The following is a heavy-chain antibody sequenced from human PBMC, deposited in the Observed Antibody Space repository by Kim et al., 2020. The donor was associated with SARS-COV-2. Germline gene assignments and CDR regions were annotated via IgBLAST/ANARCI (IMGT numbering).Heavy chain of an antibody. CDR1: GGSISSYY. J-gene: IGHJ5*02. Sequence: SETLSLTCTVSGGSISSYYWSWIRQPPGKGLEWIGYIYYSGSTNYNPSLKSRVTISVDTSKNQFSLKLSPVTAADTAVYYCARGVGGGRANWFDPWGQGTLVTVSS. D-gene: IGHD2-15*01. CDR3: ARGVGGGRANWFDP. V-gene: IGHV4-59*13. CDR2: IYYSGST.